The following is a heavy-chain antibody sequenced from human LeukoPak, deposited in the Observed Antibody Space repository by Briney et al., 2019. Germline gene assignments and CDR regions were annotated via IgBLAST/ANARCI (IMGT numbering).Heavy chain of an antibody. J-gene: IGHJ4*02. V-gene: IGHV1-2*02. Sequence: ASVKVSCKASGYTFTYYYIHWVRQAPGQGLEWMGWINPDSGGTNYAQNFQGRVTMTRDTSISTAYMELSRLTSDDTAVYYCAAESRYFYDFWGQGTLVTVSS. CDR3: AAESRYFYDF. D-gene: IGHD3-22*01. CDR1: GYTFTYYY. CDR2: INPDSGGT.